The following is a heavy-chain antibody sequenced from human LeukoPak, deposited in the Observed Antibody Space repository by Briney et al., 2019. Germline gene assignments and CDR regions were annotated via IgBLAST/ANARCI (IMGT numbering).Heavy chain of an antibody. CDR3: ARDCSGGSCYRGGY. CDR1: GFTFSSCW. J-gene: IGHJ4*02. V-gene: IGHV3-7*01. Sequence: PGGSLRLSCAASGFTFSSCWMSWVRQAPGKGREWVANIKQEGSEKYYVDSVKGRFTTSRDNAKNSLYLQMNSLRAEDTAVYYCARDCSGGSCYRGGYWGQGTLVTVSS. D-gene: IGHD2-15*01. CDR2: IKQEGSEK.